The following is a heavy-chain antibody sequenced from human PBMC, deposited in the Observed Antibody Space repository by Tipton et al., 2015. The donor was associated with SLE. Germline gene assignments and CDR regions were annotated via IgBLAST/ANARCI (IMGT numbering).Heavy chain of an antibody. V-gene: IGHV4-39*07. J-gene: IGHJ6*02. Sequence: TLSLTCTVSGGSISSSSNYWGWIRQPPGKGREWIGCIYYSGSTYYNPSLKSRVTISVDTSKNQFSLKLSSVIAADTAVYYCLREVTKVAFDGMDDWGQGTTVTVSS. CDR3: LREVTKVAFDGMDD. CDR2: IYYSGST. CDR1: GGSISSSSNY. D-gene: IGHD4-17*01.